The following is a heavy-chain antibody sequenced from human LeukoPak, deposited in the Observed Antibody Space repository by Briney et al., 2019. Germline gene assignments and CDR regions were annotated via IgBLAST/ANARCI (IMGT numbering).Heavy chain of an antibody. CDR3: ATPLLSYSSGWYYFDY. J-gene: IGHJ4*02. D-gene: IGHD6-19*01. Sequence: ASVKVSCKVSGYTLTELSMHWVRQAPRKGLEWMGGFDPEDGETIYAQKFQGRVTMTEDTSTDTAYMELSSLRSEDTAVYYCATPLLSYSSGWYYFDYWGQGTLVTVSS. V-gene: IGHV1-24*01. CDR2: FDPEDGET. CDR1: GYTLTELS.